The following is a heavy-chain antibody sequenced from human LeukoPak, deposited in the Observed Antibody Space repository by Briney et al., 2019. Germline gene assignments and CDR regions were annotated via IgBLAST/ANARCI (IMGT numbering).Heavy chain of an antibody. CDR2: ISYDGNTK. CDR3: APRLELN. D-gene: IGHD1-7*01. CDR1: GFTFSTYA. V-gene: IGHV3-30-3*01. J-gene: IGHJ4*02. Sequence: GGSLRLSCAASGFTFSTYAMHWVRQAPGKGLEWVAVISYDGNTKYYADSVKGRFTISRDNSKNTLYLQMNSLRTEDMAVYYCAPRLELNWGQGTLVTVSS.